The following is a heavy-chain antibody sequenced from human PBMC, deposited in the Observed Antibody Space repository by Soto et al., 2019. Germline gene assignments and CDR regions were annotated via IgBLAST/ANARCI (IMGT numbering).Heavy chain of an antibody. V-gene: IGHV1-2*04. CDR1: GYTFTGYY. CDR2: INPNSGGT. D-gene: IGHD5-18*01. Sequence: WASVKVSCKASGYTFTGYYMHWVRQAPGQGLEWMGWINPNSGGTNYAQKFQGWVTMTRDTSISTAYMELSRLRSDDTAVYYCARDWDTATDSEYYFDYWGQGTLVTVSS. CDR3: ARDWDTATDSEYYFDY. J-gene: IGHJ4*02.